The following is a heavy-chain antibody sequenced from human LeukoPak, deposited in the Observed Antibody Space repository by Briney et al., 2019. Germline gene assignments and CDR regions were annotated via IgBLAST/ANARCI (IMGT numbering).Heavy chain of an antibody. J-gene: IGHJ4*02. CDR2: ISTSGST. CDR3: ARGPHEYYFDY. CDR1: GGSISSGRYY. Sequence: SETLSLTCTVSGGSISSGRYYWSWIRQPAGKGLEWIGRISTSGSTNYNPSLKSRVTISVDTSKNQFSLKLSSVTAADTAVYYCARGPHEYYFDYWGQGTLVTVSS. V-gene: IGHV4-61*02.